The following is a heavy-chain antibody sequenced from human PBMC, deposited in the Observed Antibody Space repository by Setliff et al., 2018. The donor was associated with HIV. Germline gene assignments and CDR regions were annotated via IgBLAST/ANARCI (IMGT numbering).Heavy chain of an antibody. CDR2: FANDGST. V-gene: IGHV4-59*08. CDR1: GDAISPYY. CDR3: TRHLPVYYGSGVSYYFDY. Sequence: SETLSLTCSVSGDAISPYYWSWIRQPPGKGLEWIGYFANDGSTNYNPPLKSRLSISVDTSKDEVSLKLTSVTAADTAMYYCTRHLPVYYGSGVSYYFDYWGQGILVTVSS. J-gene: IGHJ4*02. D-gene: IGHD3-10*01.